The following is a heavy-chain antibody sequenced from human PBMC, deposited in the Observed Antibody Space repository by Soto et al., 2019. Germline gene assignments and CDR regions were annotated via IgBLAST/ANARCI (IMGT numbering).Heavy chain of an antibody. J-gene: IGHJ1*01. CDR2: IYSGGST. V-gene: IGHV3-53*01. D-gene: IGHD3-22*01. CDR3: ARDRVDSGYPGYFQH. Sequence: EVQLVESGGGLIQPGGSLRLSCAASGFTVSSNYMSWVRQAPGKGLEWVSVIYSGGSTYYADSVKARFTISRGNSTNTVYLQTNSLTAEDKGLYFCARDRVDSGYPGYFQHWGQGTVVTVSS. CDR1: GFTVSSNY.